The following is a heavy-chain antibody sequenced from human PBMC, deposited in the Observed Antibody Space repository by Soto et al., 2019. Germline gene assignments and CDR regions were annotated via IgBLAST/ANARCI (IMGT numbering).Heavy chain of an antibody. CDR2: ITYDGSNK. V-gene: IGHV3-30-3*01. Sequence: GGSLRLSCAASGFTFSSYAMHWVRQAPGKGLEWVAVITYDGSNKYYADSVKGRFTISRDNSKNTLYLQMNSLRAEDTAVYYCARTKYYCDSSGYPSPFGFGYWGQGTLVTVSS. J-gene: IGHJ4*02. CDR1: GFTFSSYA. CDR3: ARTKYYCDSSGYPSPFGFGY. D-gene: IGHD3-22*01.